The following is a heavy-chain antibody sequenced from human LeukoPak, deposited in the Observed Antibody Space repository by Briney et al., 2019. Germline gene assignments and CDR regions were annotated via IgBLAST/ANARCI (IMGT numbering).Heavy chain of an antibody. CDR2: MNPNSGNT. CDR3: ARGVIAARLYYFDY. V-gene: IGHV1-8*01. D-gene: IGHD6-6*01. J-gene: IGHJ4*02. CDR1: GYTFTSYD. Sequence: ASVKVSCKASGYTFTSYDINWVRQTTGQGLEWMGWMNPNSGNTGYAQKLQGRVTMTRNTSISTAYMELSSLRSEDTAVYYCARGVIAARLYYFDYWGQGTLVTVSS.